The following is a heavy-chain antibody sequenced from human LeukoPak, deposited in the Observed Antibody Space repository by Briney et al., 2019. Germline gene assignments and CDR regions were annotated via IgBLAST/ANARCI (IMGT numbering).Heavy chain of an antibody. CDR3: AREDIVVVVAVTSPQGPYYYYGMDV. J-gene: IGHJ6*02. CDR1: GFTFSRYS. Sequence: GGSLRLSCAASGFTFSRYSMNCVRPAPGKGLVEVPYISSRSNPIYYADSVTGRFTISRDNAKNSLYLQMNSLRDEDTAVYYWAREDIVVVVAVTSPQGPYYYYGMDVWGQGTTVTVSS. V-gene: IGHV3-48*02. CDR2: ISSRSNPI. D-gene: IGHD2-15*01.